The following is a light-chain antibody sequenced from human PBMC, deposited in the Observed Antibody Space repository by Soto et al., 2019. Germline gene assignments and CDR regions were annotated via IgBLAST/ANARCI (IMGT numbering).Light chain of an antibody. CDR1: QSLTSSY. Sequence: EIVLTQSPGTLSLSPGERATLSCRASQSLTSSYLAWYQQKPGQAPRLLIYGASSRATGIPDKFSGSGSGTDFTLTISRLEPEDFAVYYCQQYASSPPYSPFGQGTKLEIK. CDR3: QQYASSPPYSP. CDR2: GAS. J-gene: IGKJ2*01. V-gene: IGKV3-20*01.